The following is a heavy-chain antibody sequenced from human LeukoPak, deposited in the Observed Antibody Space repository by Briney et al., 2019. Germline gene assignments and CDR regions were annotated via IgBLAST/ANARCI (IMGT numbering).Heavy chain of an antibody. CDR2: IIPIFGTA. CDR1: GGTFSSYA. CDR3: ASLTQEYSSSAYYYMDV. D-gene: IGHD6-13*01. V-gene: IGHV1-69*05. Sequence: SVKVSCKASGGTFSSYAISWVRQAPGQGLEWMGGIIPIFGTANYAQKFQGRVTITTDESTSTAYMELRSLRSEDTAVYYCASLTQEYSSSAYYYMDVWGKGTTVTVSS. J-gene: IGHJ6*03.